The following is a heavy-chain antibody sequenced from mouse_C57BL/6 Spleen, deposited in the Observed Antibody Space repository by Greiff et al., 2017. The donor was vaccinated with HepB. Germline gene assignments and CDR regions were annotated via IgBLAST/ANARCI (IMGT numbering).Heavy chain of an antibody. CDR3: TKETTVVEGY. CDR2: IDPETGGT. Sequence: QVQLKQPGAELVRPGASVTLSCKASGYTFTDYEMHWVKQTPVHGLEWIGAIDPETGGTAYNQKFKGKAILTADKSSSTAYMELRSLTSEDSAVYYCTKETTVVEGYWGQGTTLTVSS. D-gene: IGHD1-1*01. CDR1: GYTFTDYE. J-gene: IGHJ2*01. V-gene: IGHV1-15*01.